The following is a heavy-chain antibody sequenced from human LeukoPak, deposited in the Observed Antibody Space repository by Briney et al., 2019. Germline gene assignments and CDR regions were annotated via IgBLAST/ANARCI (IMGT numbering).Heavy chain of an antibody. Sequence: NPGGSLRLSCAASGFTFSDYYMSWIRQAPGKGLEWVSYISSSDSTIYYADSVKGRFTISRDNAKNSLYLQMNSLRAEDTAVYYCARDTRCSGGSCYSVFWYYYYYMDVWGKGTTVTVSS. D-gene: IGHD2-15*01. V-gene: IGHV3-11*04. CDR1: GFTFSDYY. CDR2: ISSSDSTI. CDR3: ARDTRCSGGSCYSVFWYYYYYMDV. J-gene: IGHJ6*03.